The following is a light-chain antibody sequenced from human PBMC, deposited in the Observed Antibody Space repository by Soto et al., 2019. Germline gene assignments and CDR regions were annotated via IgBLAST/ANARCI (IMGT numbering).Light chain of an antibody. CDR2: GAS. CDR1: QSVTSNY. V-gene: IGKV3-20*01. Sequence: EIVLTQSPGILSLSPGERATLSCRASQSVTSNYLVWYQQKPGQAPRLLIYGASSRATGIPDRFIGIGSGTDFTHTISRLEPEDFAVYYCQHYVTSLTTFGQGTKVDIK. J-gene: IGKJ1*01. CDR3: QHYVTSLTT.